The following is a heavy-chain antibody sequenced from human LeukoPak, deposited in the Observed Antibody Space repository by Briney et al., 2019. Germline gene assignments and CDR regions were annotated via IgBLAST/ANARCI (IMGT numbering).Heavy chain of an antibody. CDR3: ARGRLLRAAMVTSYYYYMDV. D-gene: IGHD5-18*01. CDR2: INPNSGGT. J-gene: IGHJ6*03. Sequence: ASVKVSFKASGYTFTGYYMHWVRQAPGQGLEWMGWINPNSGGTNYAQKFQGRVTMTRDTSISTAYMELSRLRSDDTAVYYCARGRLLRAAMVTSYYYYMDVWGKGTTVTISS. V-gene: IGHV1-2*02. CDR1: GYTFTGYY.